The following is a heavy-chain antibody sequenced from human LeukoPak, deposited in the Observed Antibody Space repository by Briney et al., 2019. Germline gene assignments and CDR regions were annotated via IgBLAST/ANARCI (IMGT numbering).Heavy chain of an antibody. D-gene: IGHD6-13*01. J-gene: IGHJ3*01. Sequence: TSETLSVTCTVSGGSISSYYWSWVRQPPGKGLEWIGFVYYTGSTNYSPSLKSRVTISVDTSKNQFSLKLRSVTAADTAVYYCARISSSNWYNERGAFDVWGQGTMVTVSS. CDR1: GGSISSYY. V-gene: IGHV4-59*01. CDR2: VYYTGST. CDR3: ARISSSNWYNERGAFDV.